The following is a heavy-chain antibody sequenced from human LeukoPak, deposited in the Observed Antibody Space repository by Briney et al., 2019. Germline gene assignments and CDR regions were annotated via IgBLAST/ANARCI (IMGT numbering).Heavy chain of an antibody. D-gene: IGHD3-10*01. Sequence: GASVKVSCKASGYTFTSYGISWVRQAPGQGLEWMGRISAYNGNTNYAQKLQGRVTMSTDTSTSTAYMELRSLRSDDTAVYYCARDPGIMVRGSRRGYDGNYYYMDVWGKGTTVTISS. V-gene: IGHV1-18*01. CDR1: GYTFTSYG. CDR3: ARDPGIMVRGSRRGYDGNYYYMDV. J-gene: IGHJ6*03. CDR2: ISAYNGNT.